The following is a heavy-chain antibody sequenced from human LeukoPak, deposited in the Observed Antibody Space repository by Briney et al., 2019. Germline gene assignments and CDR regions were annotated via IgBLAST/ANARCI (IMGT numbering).Heavy chain of an antibody. V-gene: IGHV4-39*01. J-gene: IGHJ4*02. Sequence: SETLSLTCTVSGGSIRSSSSNYYWGWIRQSPGKGLEWIGAIYYSGSTYYNPSLKSRVTISVDTSKNQFSLRLSSVTAADTAVYYCARAARPDYYDSPFDYWGQGTLVTVSS. D-gene: IGHD3-22*01. CDR2: IYYSGST. CDR3: ARAARPDYYDSPFDY. CDR1: GGSIRSSSSNYY.